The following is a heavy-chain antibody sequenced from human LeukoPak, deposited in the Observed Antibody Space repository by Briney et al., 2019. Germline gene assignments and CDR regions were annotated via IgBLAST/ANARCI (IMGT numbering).Heavy chain of an antibody. CDR2: ISGSGGGT. V-gene: IGHV3-23*01. D-gene: IGHD2-2*01. CDR3: AKGPTAAMVSY. Sequence: GGSLRLSCAASGFTFSSYAMSWVRQAPGKGLEWVSAISGSGGGTYYADSVKGRFTISRDNSKNTLYLQMNSLRAEDTAVYYCAKGPTAAMVSYWGQGTLVTVSS. J-gene: IGHJ4*02. CDR1: GFTFSSYA.